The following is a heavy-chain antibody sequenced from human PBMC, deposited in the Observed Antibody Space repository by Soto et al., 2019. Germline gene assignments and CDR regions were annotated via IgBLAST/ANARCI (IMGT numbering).Heavy chain of an antibody. J-gene: IGHJ4*02. CDR2: ITDSGGST. CDR1: GFTFNNYG. CDR3: AKAATVVTLYYFDY. Sequence: EVQLLESGGGLVQPGGSLRLSCAASGFTFNNYGMSWVHQAPGKGLEWVSAITDSGGSTYYADSVKGRFTISRDNYKNTVYLQMNSLRAEDTAVYYCAKAATVVTLYYFDYWGQGTLVTVSS. D-gene: IGHD4-17*01. V-gene: IGHV3-23*01.